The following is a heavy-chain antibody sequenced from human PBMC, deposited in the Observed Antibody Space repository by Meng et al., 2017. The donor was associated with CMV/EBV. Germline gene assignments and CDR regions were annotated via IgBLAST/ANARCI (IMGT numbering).Heavy chain of an antibody. Sequence: GSLRLSCTVSGGSISSSSYYWGWIRQPPGKGLEWIGSIYYSGSTYYNPSLKSRVTISVDTSKNQISLKLSSVTAADTAVYYCARGLTMVRGVMPGHWGQGTLVTVSS. CDR1: GGSISSSSYY. V-gene: IGHV4-39*07. D-gene: IGHD3-10*01. J-gene: IGHJ4*02. CDR2: IYYSGST. CDR3: ARGLTMVRGVMPGH.